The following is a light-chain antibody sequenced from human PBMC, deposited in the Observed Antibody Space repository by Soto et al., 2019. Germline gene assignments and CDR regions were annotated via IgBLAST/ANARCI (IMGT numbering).Light chain of an antibody. J-gene: IGLJ2*01. CDR3: AAWDDSLNGVL. V-gene: IGLV1-44*01. Sequence: QSVLTQPPSASGTPGQGVTISCSGRNSNIGTNTVAWYQQFPGTAPKLLIYNNSQRPSGVPDRFSGSKSGTSASLAISGLQSEDEADYYCAAWDDSLNGVLIGGGTKLTVL. CDR2: NNS. CDR1: NSNIGTNT.